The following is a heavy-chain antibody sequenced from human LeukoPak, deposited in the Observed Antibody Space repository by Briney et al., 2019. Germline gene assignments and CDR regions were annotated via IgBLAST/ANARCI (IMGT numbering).Heavy chain of an antibody. CDR1: GGSIGSYY. D-gene: IGHD6-19*01. CDR3: ARVVAGYSSGLGLYWYFDL. J-gene: IGHJ2*01. Sequence: SETLSLTCTVSGGSIGSYYWSWIRQPAGKGLEWIGRIYTSGSTNYNPSLKSRVTMSVDTSKNQFSLKLSSVTAADTAVYYCARVVAGYSSGLGLYWYFDLWGRGTLVTVSS. V-gene: IGHV4-4*07. CDR2: IYTSGST.